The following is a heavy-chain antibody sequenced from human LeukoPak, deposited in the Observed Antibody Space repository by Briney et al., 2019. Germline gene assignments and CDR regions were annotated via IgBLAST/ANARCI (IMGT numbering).Heavy chain of an antibody. Sequence: GESLKISCKGSGYSFTSYWIGWVRQMPGKGLEWMGIIYPGDSDTRYSPSFQGQVTISADNSISTAYLQWSSLKASDTAMYYCARDIVVVPAAINYFDYWGQGTLVTVSS. CDR3: ARDIVVVPAAINYFDY. V-gene: IGHV5-51*01. J-gene: IGHJ4*02. D-gene: IGHD2-2*02. CDR1: GYSFTSYW. CDR2: IYPGDSDT.